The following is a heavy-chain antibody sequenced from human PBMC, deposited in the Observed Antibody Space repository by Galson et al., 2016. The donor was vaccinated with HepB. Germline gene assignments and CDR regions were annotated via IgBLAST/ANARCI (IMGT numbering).Heavy chain of an antibody. Sequence: SLRLSCAASGFTFTDYYMSWIRQAPGKGLEWISYISSSSLYTSYADSVKGRFTISRDNAKNSLYLQMNSLRAEDTAVYYCARGTSSSFDPWGQGALVTVSS. V-gene: IGHV3-11*06. CDR2: ISSSSLYT. J-gene: IGHJ5*02. D-gene: IGHD2-2*01. CDR3: ARGTSSSFDP. CDR1: GFTFTDYY.